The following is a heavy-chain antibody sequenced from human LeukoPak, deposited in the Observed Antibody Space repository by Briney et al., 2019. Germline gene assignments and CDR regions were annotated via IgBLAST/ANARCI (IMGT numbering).Heavy chain of an antibody. CDR2: IYYSGST. CDR3: ARVGGIAARSIDY. Sequence: SETLSPTCTVSGGSISSGGYYWSWIRQHPGKGLEWIGYIYYSGSTYYNPSLKSRVTISVDTSKNQFSLKLSSVTAADTAVYYCARVGGIAARSIDYWGQGTLVTVSS. CDR1: GGSISSGGYY. D-gene: IGHD6-6*01. J-gene: IGHJ4*02. V-gene: IGHV4-31*03.